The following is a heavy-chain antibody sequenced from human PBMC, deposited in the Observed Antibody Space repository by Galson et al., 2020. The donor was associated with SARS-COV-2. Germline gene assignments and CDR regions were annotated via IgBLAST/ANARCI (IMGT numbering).Heavy chain of an antibody. CDR1: GFMFNTFG. J-gene: IGHJ5*02. CDR3: ARDRYCSVTTCYNWFDP. CDR2: ISFDGYND. Sequence: GESLKISCGASGFMFNTFGMQWVRQAPGKGLEWVAFISFDGYNDYYADSVKGRFTVSRDNSKNILYLQMNSLRVEDTAVYYCARDRYCSVTTCYNWFDPWGQGTLVTVSS. V-gene: IGHV3-33*05. D-gene: IGHD2-2*01.